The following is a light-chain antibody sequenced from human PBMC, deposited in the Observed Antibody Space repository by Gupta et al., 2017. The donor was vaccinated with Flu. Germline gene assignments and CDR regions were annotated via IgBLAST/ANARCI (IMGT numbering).Light chain of an antibody. CDR2: RDD. CDR3: AQWDDSMDGQV. Sequence: RVTSAGAGTNSHSGSKTVSWYQQVHGAAPKVLIYRDDERHTGAAARFSGTKSGASASLVIDGLQAEDEAIYYCAQWDDSMDGQVFGGGTRLTVL. J-gene: IGLJ2*01. V-gene: IGLV1-44*01. CDR1: NSHSGSKT.